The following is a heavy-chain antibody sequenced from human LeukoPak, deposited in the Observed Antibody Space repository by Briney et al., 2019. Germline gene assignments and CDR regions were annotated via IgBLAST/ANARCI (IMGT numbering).Heavy chain of an antibody. CDR2: ISGSGGST. CDR3: ARVHDSSGYPLFDY. J-gene: IGHJ4*02. CDR1: GLTFSNYA. Sequence: GGSLRLSCAASGLTFSNYAMSWVRQAPGKGLEWVSAISGSGGSTYYADSARGRFTISRDNSKNTLYLQMNSLRAEDTAVYYCARVHDSSGYPLFDYWGQGTLVTVSS. V-gene: IGHV3-23*01. D-gene: IGHD3-22*01.